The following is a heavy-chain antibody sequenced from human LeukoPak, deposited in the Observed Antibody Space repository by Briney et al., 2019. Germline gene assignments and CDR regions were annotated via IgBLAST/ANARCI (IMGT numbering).Heavy chain of an antibody. Sequence: SETLSLTCAVSGGSMSSGGYSWRWVRQPPGKGLEWIGCIYHSGSTYDNRSLKSRITISVDRSQNHFSLKQSSVTAADTAVYYCARVGYYDSSGYPGAFDIWGQGTMVTVSS. D-gene: IGHD3-22*01. CDR1: GGSMSSGGYS. CDR3: ARVGYYDSSGYPGAFDI. J-gene: IGHJ3*02. CDR2: IYHSGST. V-gene: IGHV4-30-2*01.